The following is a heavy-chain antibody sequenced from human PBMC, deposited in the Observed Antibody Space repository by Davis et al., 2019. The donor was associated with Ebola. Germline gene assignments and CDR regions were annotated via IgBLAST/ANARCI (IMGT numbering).Heavy chain of an antibody. CDR1: GGSTSSGAYY. Sequence: PSETLSPTCPLSGGSTSSGAYYWSWIRQPPGKGLEWIWYIYYSGSTYYNPSLKSRVTISVDTSKNPYSLKLSSVTAADTAVYYCAGGGKLGIVDVPAAIPNWFDPWGQGTLVTVSS. V-gene: IGHV4-30-4*01. CDR3: AGGGKLGIVDVPAAIPNWFDP. J-gene: IGHJ5*02. CDR2: IYYSGST. D-gene: IGHD2-2*02.